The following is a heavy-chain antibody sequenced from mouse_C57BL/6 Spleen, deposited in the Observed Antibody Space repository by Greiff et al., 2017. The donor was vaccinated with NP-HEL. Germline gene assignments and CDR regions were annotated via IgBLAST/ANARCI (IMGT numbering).Heavy chain of an antibody. V-gene: IGHV2-2*01. CDR3: ARGGNYGYFDV. Sequence: VQRVESGPGLVQPSQSLSITCTASGFSLTSYGVHWVRQSPGKGLEWLGVIWSGGSTDYNAAFISRLSISKENSKSQVFFKMNSLQADDTAIYYCARGGNYGYFDVWGKGTTVTVSS. D-gene: IGHD2-1*01. CDR1: GFSLTSYG. J-gene: IGHJ1*03. CDR2: IWSGGST.